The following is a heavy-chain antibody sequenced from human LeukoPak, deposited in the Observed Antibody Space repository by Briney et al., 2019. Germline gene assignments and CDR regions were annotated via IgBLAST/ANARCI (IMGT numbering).Heavy chain of an antibody. D-gene: IGHD3-22*01. CDR3: ARGGNYDSAIDY. J-gene: IGHJ4*02. Sequence: DSVKGRFTTSRDNAKNSLYLQMISLRAEDTAVYYCARGGNYDSAIDYWGQGTLVTVSS. V-gene: IGHV3-7*01.